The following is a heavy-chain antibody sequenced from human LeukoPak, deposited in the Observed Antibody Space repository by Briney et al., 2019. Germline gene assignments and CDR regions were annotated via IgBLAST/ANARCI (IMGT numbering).Heavy chain of an antibody. J-gene: IGHJ6*02. D-gene: IGHD6-13*01. CDR3: ARDINKQLAPVYYYYGMDV. CDR2: ISYDGSNK. Sequence: PGRSLRLSCAASGFTFSSYGMHWVRQAPGKGLEWVAVISYDGSNKYYADSVKGRFTISRDNSKNTLYLQMNSLRAEDTAVYYCARDINKQLAPVYYYYGMDVWGQGTTVTVSS. CDR1: GFTFSSYG. V-gene: IGHV3-30*03.